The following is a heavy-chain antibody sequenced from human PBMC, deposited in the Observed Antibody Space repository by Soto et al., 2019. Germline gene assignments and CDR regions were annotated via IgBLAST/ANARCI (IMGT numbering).Heavy chain of an antibody. J-gene: IGHJ6*02. Sequence: HPGGSLRLSCAASGFTVSTKYMSWVRQAPGKGLEWVSAISGSGGSTYYADSVKGRFTISRDNSKNSLYLQMNSLRTEDTALYYCAKDISCGRCDYLPHYGMDVWGQGTTVTVSS. CDR1: GFTVSTKY. CDR2: ISGSGGST. V-gene: IGHV3-23*01. D-gene: IGHD4-17*01. CDR3: AKDISCGRCDYLPHYGMDV.